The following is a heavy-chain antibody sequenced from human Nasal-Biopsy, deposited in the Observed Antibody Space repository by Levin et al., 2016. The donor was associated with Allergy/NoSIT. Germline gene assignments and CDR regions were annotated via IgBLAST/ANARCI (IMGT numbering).Heavy chain of an antibody. CDR3: VRLAGMITLGGVIPYWFFDL. Sequence: SETLSLTCAVSGGSIASRSYYWNWIRQPAGKGLEWIGRIYSTGSTNYNPSLNSRVTISIDTSKNQFSLKLNSVTAADTAVYYCVRLAGMITLGGVIPYWFFDLWGRGTLVTVSS. V-gene: IGHV4-61*02. CDR1: GGSIASRSYY. D-gene: IGHD3-16*02. J-gene: IGHJ2*01. CDR2: IYSTGST.